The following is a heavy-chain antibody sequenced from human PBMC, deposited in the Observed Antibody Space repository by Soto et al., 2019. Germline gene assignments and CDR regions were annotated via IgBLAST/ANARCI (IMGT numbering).Heavy chain of an antibody. CDR2: MNPNSGNT. D-gene: IGHD2-15*01. CDR3: ARSATTRKRYYYYGMDV. J-gene: IGHJ6*02. CDR1: GYTFTSYD. V-gene: IGHV1-8*01. Sequence: ASLKVSCKASGYTFTSYDINWVRQATGQGLEWMGWMNPNSGNTGYAQKFQGRVTMTRNTSISTAYMELSSLRSEDTAVYYCARSATTRKRYYYYGMDVWGQGTTVTVSS.